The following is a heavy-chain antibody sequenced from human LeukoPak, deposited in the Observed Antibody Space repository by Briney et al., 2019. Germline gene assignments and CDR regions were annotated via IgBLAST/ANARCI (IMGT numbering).Heavy chain of an antibody. CDR2: ISSSSSYI. CDR3: ARDRSGYSSGWYYYYYGMDV. CDR1: GFTFSSYS. Sequence: GGSLRLSCAASGFTFSSYSMNWVRQAPGKGLEWVSSISSSSSYIYYADSVKGRFTISRDNAKNSLYLQMDSLRAEDTAVYYCARDRSGYSSGWYYYYYGMDVWGQGTTVTVSS. J-gene: IGHJ6*02. V-gene: IGHV3-21*01. D-gene: IGHD6-19*01.